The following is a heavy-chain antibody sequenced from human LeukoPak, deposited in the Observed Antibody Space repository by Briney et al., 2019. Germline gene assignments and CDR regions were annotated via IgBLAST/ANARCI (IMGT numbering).Heavy chain of an antibody. J-gene: IGHJ4*02. D-gene: IGHD6-19*01. CDR1: GYSISNGYY. CDR3: ARRHSSGWFYY. Sequence: KSSETLSLTCTVSGYSISNGYYRDWIRPPPGRGLEWIGNIYRSGSTSYNPSLKSPVTISEDTSKHQFSRKVNAVTAAYTAVYYCARRHSSGWFYYWGQGTLVTVSS. CDR2: IYRSGST. V-gene: IGHV4-38-2*02.